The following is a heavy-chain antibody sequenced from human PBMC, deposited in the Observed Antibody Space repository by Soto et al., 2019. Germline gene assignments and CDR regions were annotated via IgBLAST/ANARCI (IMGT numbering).Heavy chain of an antibody. V-gene: IGHV1-18*01. CDR1: VYTFTSYG. CDR3: ARGDGDSRFVY. CDR2: ISAYNGNT. J-gene: IGHJ4*02. Sequence: QVQLVQSGAEVKKPGASVKVSCKASVYTFTSYGISWVRQAPGQGLEWMGWISAYNGNTNYEQKLQGRDTMTTDASTRTAYMELRSLRSDGTAVEYCARGDGDSRFVYLGQGARVTVSS. D-gene: IGHD4-17*01.